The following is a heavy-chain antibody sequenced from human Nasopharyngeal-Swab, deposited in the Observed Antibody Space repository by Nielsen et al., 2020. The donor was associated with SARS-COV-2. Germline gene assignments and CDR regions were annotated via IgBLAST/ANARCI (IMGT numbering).Heavy chain of an antibody. CDR3: AKDITSGDTMATHYYYGMDV. Sequence: SLKISCAASGFTFDDYAMHWVRQALGKGLEWVSGISWNSGSIGYADSVKGRFTISRDNAKNSLYLQMNSLRAEDTALYYCAKDITSGDTMATHYYYGMDVWGQGTTVTVSS. CDR2: ISWNSGSI. J-gene: IGHJ6*02. V-gene: IGHV3-9*01. D-gene: IGHD2-21*01. CDR1: GFTFDDYA.